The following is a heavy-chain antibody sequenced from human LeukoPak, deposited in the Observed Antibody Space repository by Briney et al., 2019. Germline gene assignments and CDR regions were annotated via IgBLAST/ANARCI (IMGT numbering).Heavy chain of an antibody. CDR3: ASRLYCSNTRCRNFPFAY. D-gene: IGHD2-2*01. CDR1: GGTFSSYA. CDR2: MIPIFGTA. V-gene: IGHV1-69*13. Sequence: SVKVSCKASGGTFSSYAINWLRQAPGQRLESMGGMIPIFGTANYAQKFQDRVTITADESTSTAYMELSSLRSEDTAIYYCASRLYCSNTRCRNFPFAYWGQGTLVTVSS. J-gene: IGHJ4*02.